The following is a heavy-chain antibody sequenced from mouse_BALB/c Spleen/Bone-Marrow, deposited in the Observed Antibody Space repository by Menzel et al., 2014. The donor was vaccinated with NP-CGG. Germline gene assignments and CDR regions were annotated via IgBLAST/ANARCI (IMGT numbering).Heavy chain of an antibody. CDR1: GYSITSGYY. CDR2: ITFDGLI. V-gene: IGHV3-6*02. D-gene: IGHD2-14*01. Sequence: EVQLQESGPGLVKPSQSLSLTCSVTGYSITSGYYWNWIRQFPGDKLEWLGYITFDGLIDYNPSLKNRISISHDTSKNQFFLKLNSVTTEDTATYYCTRGVRDFDYWGQGTTLTVSS. CDR3: TRGVRDFDY. J-gene: IGHJ2*01.